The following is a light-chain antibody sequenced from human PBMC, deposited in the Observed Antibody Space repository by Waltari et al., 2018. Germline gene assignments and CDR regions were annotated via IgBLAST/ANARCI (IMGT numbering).Light chain of an antibody. Sequence: QSALTQPASVSGSPGQSTTIPCMGTSNDNGGYYFFSWYQQHPGKAPQLMVYVVSKLPSGVSNRFSGSKSGNTVSLTISGLQAEDEADYYCCSYVGGGTLIFGGGTNVTVL. J-gene: IGLJ2*01. CDR2: VVS. V-gene: IGLV2-23*02. CDR1: SNDNGGYYF. CDR3: CSYVGGGTLI.